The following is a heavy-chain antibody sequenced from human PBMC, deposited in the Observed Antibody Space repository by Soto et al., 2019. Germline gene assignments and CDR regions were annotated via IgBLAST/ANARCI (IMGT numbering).Heavy chain of an antibody. CDR2: IYYSGGT. CDR1: GCSMTSGFYY. CDR3: ATLLGSHQHYYFGIDV. J-gene: IGHJ6*02. D-gene: IGHD2-2*01. V-gene: IGHV4-31*03. Sequence: PSETLSLTCTVSGCSMTSGFYYWSWIRHLPGKGLEWIGYIYYSGGTQFNPSLKSRVSMSVDTSKNQFSLRLSSVTAADTAVYYCATLLGSHQHYYFGIDVWGQGTTVTVSS.